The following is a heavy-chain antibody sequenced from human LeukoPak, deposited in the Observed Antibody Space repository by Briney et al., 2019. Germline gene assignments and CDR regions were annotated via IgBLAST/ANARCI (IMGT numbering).Heavy chain of an antibody. J-gene: IGHJ5*02. CDR3: ARSGPAYYDILTGYYNPWWFDP. Sequence: SETLSLTCTVSGGSISSYYWSWIRQPPGKGLEWIGYIYYSGSTNYNPSLKSRVTISVDTSKNQFSLKLSSVTAADTAVYYCARSGPAYYDILTGYYNPWWFDPWGQGTLVTVSS. D-gene: IGHD3-9*01. CDR2: IYYSGST. CDR1: GGSISSYY. V-gene: IGHV4-59*01.